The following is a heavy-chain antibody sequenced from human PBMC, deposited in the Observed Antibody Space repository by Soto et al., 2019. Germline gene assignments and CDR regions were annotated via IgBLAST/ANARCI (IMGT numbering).Heavy chain of an antibody. Sequence: QVQLVQTGAEVKKPGASVKVSCKASGYTFTSYDINWVRQATGQGLEWMGWMNPNSGNTVYAQNFQGRVTMTRNTSISTANMELSTLRSEDTAVYYCAREIVGAKFDPRGQGTRVTVSS. D-gene: IGHD1-26*01. V-gene: IGHV1-8*01. CDR3: AREIVGAKFDP. CDR1: GYTFTSYD. J-gene: IGHJ5*02. CDR2: MNPNSGNT.